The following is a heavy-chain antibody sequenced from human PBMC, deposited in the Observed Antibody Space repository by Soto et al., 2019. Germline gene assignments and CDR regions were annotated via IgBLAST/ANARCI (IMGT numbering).Heavy chain of an antibody. J-gene: IGHJ4*02. V-gene: IGHV4-4*02. CDR3: ARIDGTLIDY. CDR2: IYHSGST. Sequence: SETLSLTCAVSGGSISSSNWWSWVRPPPGEGLEWIGEIYHSGSTNYNRSLKSRVTISVDKSKNQFSLKLSSVTAADTAVYYGARIDGTLIDYWGQGTLVTVSS. D-gene: IGHD1-26*01. CDR1: GGSISSSNW.